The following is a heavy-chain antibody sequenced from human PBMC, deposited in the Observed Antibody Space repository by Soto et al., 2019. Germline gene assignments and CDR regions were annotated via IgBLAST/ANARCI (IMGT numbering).Heavy chain of an antibody. V-gene: IGHV3-48*01. J-gene: IGHJ5*02. CDR3: ARELGYCSGGSCYGAWFDP. Sequence: EVQLVESGGGLVQPGGSLRLSCAASGFTFSSYSMNWVRQAPGKGLEWVSYISSSSSTIYYADSVKGRFTISRDNAKNSLYLQMNSLRAEDTAVYYCARELGYCSGGSCYGAWFDPWGQGTLVTVSS. CDR2: ISSSSSTI. D-gene: IGHD2-15*01. CDR1: GFTFSSYS.